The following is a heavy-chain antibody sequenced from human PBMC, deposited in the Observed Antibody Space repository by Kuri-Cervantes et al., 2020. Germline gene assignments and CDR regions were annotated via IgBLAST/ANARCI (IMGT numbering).Heavy chain of an antibody. Sequence: GGSLRLSCVASGFTFSTYDMNWVRQAPGMGLEWVSVVTSRGTTVSYADSVKGRFTISRDNAKNSLYLQMNSLRDEDTAVYYCARDLAVAGLFDYWGQGTLVTVSS. J-gene: IGHJ4*02. CDR1: GFTFSTYD. D-gene: IGHD6-19*01. V-gene: IGHV3-48*03. CDR3: ARDLAVAGLFDY. CDR2: VTSRGTTV.